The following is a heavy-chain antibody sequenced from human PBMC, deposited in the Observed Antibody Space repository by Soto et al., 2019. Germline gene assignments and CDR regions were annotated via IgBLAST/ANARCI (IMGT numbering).Heavy chain of an antibody. Sequence: SQTLSLTCAISWDSVPSNSAAWNWIRQSPSRGLEWLGRTYYRSKWYNDYAVSVKSRITINPDTSKNQFSLQLNSVTPEDKAVYYCARARRTYSSSWYDYWGQGTLVTVSS. CDR1: WDSVPSNSAA. CDR3: ARARRTYSSSWYDY. CDR2: TYYRSKWYN. J-gene: IGHJ4*02. D-gene: IGHD6-13*01. V-gene: IGHV6-1*01.